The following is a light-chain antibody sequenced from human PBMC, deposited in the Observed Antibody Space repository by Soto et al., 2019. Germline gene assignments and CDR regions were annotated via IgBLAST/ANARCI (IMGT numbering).Light chain of an antibody. Sequence: EIVMTQSPATLSVSPGERATLSCRARQSVSSNLAWYQQKPGQAPRLLIYGASTRATVIPARFSGSGSGTEFTLNISSLQSEDSAVYYCQQYNNWPYTFGQGIKLEIK. CDR2: GAS. CDR1: QSVSSN. CDR3: QQYNNWPYT. V-gene: IGKV3-15*01. J-gene: IGKJ2*01.